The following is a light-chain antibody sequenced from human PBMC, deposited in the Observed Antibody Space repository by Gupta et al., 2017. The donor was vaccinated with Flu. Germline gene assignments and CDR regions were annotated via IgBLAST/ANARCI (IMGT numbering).Light chain of an antibody. CDR3: CSYAGSDTFVV. CDR1: SNDVGEYNY. V-gene: IGLV2-11*01. CDR2: DVN. J-gene: IGLJ2*01. Sequence: SALTQPRSVSGSPGQSVTVSCTGSSNDVGEYNYVSWYQQYQGHAPNRVMVDVNKRPSGVPDRFAGSKSGNTASPTITGLQAEDEADDYCCSYAGSDTFVVFGGGTRLTVL.